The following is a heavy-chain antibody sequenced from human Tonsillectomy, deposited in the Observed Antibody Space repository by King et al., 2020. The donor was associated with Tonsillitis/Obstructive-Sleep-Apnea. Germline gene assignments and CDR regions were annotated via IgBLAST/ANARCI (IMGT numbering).Heavy chain of an antibody. CDR2: ISDSGST. J-gene: IGHJ6*03. D-gene: IGHD3-16*01. CDR3: ARDLITDNYYYYYMDV. Sequence: VQLQESGPGLVKPSETLSLTCTVSGASISSYYWSWVRQPPGKGLEWIGYISDSGSTNYNPSLKSRITMLVDTFKNQFSLKLSSVTAADTAVYYCARDLITDNYYYYYMDVWGRGTTVTVSS. V-gene: IGHV4-59*01. CDR1: GASISSYY.